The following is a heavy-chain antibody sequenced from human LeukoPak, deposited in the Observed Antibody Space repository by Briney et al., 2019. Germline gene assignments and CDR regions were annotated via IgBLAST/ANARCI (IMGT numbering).Heavy chain of an antibody. V-gene: IGHV3-30-3*01. Sequence: GGYLRLSCAASGFTFSSYAMHWVRQAPGKGLEWVAVISYDGSNKYYADSVKGRFTISRDNSKNTLYLQMNSLRAEDTAVYYCARRYSYGTIDYWGQGTLVTVSS. CDR3: ARRYSYGTIDY. CDR2: ISYDGSNK. J-gene: IGHJ4*02. CDR1: GFTFSSYA. D-gene: IGHD5-18*01.